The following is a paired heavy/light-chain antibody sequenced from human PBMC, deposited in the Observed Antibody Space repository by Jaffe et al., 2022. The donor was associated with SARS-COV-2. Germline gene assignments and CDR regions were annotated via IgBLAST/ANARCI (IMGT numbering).Light chain of an antibody. J-gene: IGLJ2*01. CDR3: YSVTDKNRGI. CDR1: LLAKKY. Sequence: SNELTQPSSVSVSPGQTASITCSGDLLAKKYARWFQQKPGRAPVLVIYKDNERPSGIPERFSASSSGTTVTLTITGAQVEDEGDYYCYSVTDKNRGIFGGGTRLTVL. CDR2: KDN. V-gene: IGLV3-27*01.
Heavy chain of an antibody. CDR1: GFSLSGST. CDR3: TRHVGDGYNLSDWSVAYPGRYGMDV. Sequence: EVQLVESGGGLVQPGGSLKLSCAASGFSLSGSTMHWVRQAPGKGLEWVGRIRSKVNNYATVFVESVKDRFTMSRDDSKNTAYLQMNSLKTEDTAVYYCTRHVGDGYNLSDWSVAYPGRYGMDVWGQGTTVTVSS. V-gene: IGHV3-73*02. CDR2: IRSKVNNYAT. J-gene: IGHJ6*02. D-gene: IGHD1-1*01.